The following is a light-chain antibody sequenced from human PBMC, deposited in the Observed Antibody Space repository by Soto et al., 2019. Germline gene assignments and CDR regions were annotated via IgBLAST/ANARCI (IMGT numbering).Light chain of an antibody. CDR2: SNN. V-gene: IGLV1-44*01. J-gene: IGLJ1*01. Sequence: SALTQPPSASGTPGQRVTISCSGSSSNIGSNTVNWYQQLPGTAPKLLIYSNNQRPSGVPDRFSGSKSGTSASLAISGLQSEDEADYYCAAWDDSLNGYVFGTGTMLTVL. CDR1: SSNIGSNT. CDR3: AAWDDSLNGYV.